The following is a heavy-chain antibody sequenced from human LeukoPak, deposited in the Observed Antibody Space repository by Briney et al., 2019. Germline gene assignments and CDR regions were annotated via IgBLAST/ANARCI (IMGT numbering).Heavy chain of an antibody. V-gene: IGHV1-2*02. Sequence: GASVKVSCKASGYTFTGHYIHWVRQAPGQGLEWMGWINPKSGGTNYAQKFQGRVTMTRDTSISTAYMELSRLRSDDTAVYYCARDQATTVTTLYYYYYMDVWGKGTTVTVSS. J-gene: IGHJ6*03. CDR3: ARDQATTVTTLYYYYYMDV. D-gene: IGHD4-11*01. CDR2: INPKSGGT. CDR1: GYTFTGHY.